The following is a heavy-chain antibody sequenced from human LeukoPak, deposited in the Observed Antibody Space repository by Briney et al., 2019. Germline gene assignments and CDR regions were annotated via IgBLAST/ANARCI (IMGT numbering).Heavy chain of an antibody. D-gene: IGHD1-14*01. J-gene: IGHJ6*03. CDR2: ISAYNGNT. V-gene: IGHV1-18*01. CDR3: ARWSDRDYYYYYMDV. Sequence: ASVKVSCKASGYTFTSYGISWVRQAPGQGLEWMGWISAYNGNTNYAQKLQGRVTMTTDTSTSTAYMELRSPRSDDTAVYYCARWSDRDYYYYYMDVWGKGTTVTVSS. CDR1: GYTFTSYG.